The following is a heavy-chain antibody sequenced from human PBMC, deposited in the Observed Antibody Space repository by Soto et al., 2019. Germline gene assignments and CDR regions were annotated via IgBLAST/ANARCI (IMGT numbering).Heavy chain of an antibody. CDR3: ARDRLLGRGGFDY. J-gene: IGHJ4*02. CDR1: GFTFSSYA. CDR2: ISYDGSNK. V-gene: IGHV3-30-3*01. Sequence: QVQLVESGGGVVQPGRSLRLSCAASGFTFSSYAMHWVRQAPGKGLEWVAVISYDGSNKYYADSVKGRFTISIDNSKNTLYLQMNGLRAEDTAVYYCARDRLLGRGGFDYGGQGTLVTVSS. D-gene: IGHD3-10*01.